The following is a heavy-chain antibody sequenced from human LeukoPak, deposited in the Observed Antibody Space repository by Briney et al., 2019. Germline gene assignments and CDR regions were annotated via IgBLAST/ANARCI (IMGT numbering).Heavy chain of an antibody. V-gene: IGHV3-48*03. Sequence: PGGSLRLSCAASGFTFSSYEMNWVRQAPGKGLEWVSYISSSGSTIYYADSVKGRFTISRDNAKNSLYLQMNSLRAEDTAVYYCARWAPKSDGYMTIHYYYYMDVWGKGTTVTISS. CDR1: GFTFSSYE. CDR2: ISSSGSTI. D-gene: IGHD5-24*01. J-gene: IGHJ6*03. CDR3: ARWAPKSDGYMTIHYYYYMDV.